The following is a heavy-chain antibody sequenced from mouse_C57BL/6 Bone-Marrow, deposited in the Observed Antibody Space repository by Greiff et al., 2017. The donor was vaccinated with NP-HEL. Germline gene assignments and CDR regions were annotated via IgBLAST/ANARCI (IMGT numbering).Heavy chain of an antibody. CDR2: LNPNNGGT. J-gene: IGHJ1*03. CDR1: GYTFTDYY. CDR3: ARGNFTTVPYWYFDV. V-gene: IGHV1-26*01. D-gene: IGHD1-1*01. Sequence: EVQLQQSGPELVKPGASVKISCKASGYTFTDYYMNWVKQSHGKSLEWIGDLNPNNGGTSYNQKFKGKATLTVDKSSSTAYMELRSLTSEDSAVYYCARGNFTTVPYWYFDVWGTGTTVTVSS.